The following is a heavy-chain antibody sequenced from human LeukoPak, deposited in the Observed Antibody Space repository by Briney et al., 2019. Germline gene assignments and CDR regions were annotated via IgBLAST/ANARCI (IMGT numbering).Heavy chain of an antibody. Sequence: ASVKVSCKTSGYTFTNYGIHWVRQAPRQSPEWMGWINTGNGNTKSSQKFQDRVTLTRDTSASTAYMELNSLDSEDTAVYYCARVPLSDASGHYYPHWGQGTLVTVSS. V-gene: IGHV1-3*04. CDR1: GYTFTNYG. CDR3: ARVPLSDASGHYYPH. D-gene: IGHD3-22*01. CDR2: INTGNGNT. J-gene: IGHJ1*01.